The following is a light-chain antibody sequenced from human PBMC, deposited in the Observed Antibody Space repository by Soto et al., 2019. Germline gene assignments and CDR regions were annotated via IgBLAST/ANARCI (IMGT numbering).Light chain of an antibody. CDR2: DVS. Sequence: QSALTQPASVSGSPGQSITLSCTGTSSDVGAYNYVSWYQQHPGKAPKLMIYDVSNRPSGVSNRFSGSKSGNTASLTISGLQAEDEADYYCSSYTSSSTLVFGGETKLTVL. V-gene: IGLV2-14*01. J-gene: IGLJ2*01. CDR1: SSDVGAYNY. CDR3: SSYTSSSTLV.